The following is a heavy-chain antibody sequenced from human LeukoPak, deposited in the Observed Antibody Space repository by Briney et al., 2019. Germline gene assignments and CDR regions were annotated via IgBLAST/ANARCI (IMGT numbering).Heavy chain of an antibody. CDR3: AKDSLLRGYSSSWRFDY. D-gene: IGHD6-13*01. CDR1: GFTFSSYS. V-gene: IGHV3-21*01. J-gene: IGHJ4*02. Sequence: PGGSLRLSCAASGFTFSSYSMNWVRQAPGKGLEWVSFISSSSSYIYYADSVKGRFTISRDNAKNSLYLQMNSLRAEDTAVYYCAKDSLLRGYSSSWRFDYWGQGTLVTVSS. CDR2: ISSSSSYI.